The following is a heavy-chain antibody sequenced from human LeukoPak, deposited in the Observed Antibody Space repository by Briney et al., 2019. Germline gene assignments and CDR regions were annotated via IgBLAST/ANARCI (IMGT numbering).Heavy chain of an antibody. D-gene: IGHD6-13*01. CDR3: ARAGIAAAGTLDY. CDR1: GGTFSSYA. Sequence: SVKLSCKASGGTFSSYAISWVRQAPGQGLEWMGGIIPIFGTANYAQKFQGRVTITADESTSTAYMELSSLRSEDTAVYYCARAGIAAAGTLDYWGQGTLVTVSS. CDR2: IIPIFGTA. J-gene: IGHJ4*02. V-gene: IGHV1-69*01.